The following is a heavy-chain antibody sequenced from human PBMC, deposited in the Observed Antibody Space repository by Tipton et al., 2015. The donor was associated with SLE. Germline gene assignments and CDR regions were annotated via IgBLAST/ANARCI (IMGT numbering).Heavy chain of an antibody. CDR3: ARYGTYDGSRYFQH. D-gene: IGHD1-26*01. CDR2: IYYSGST. J-gene: IGHJ1*01. CDR1: GGSFSAYY. V-gene: IGHV4-59*01. Sequence: LRLSCAVYGGSFSAYYWSWIRQPPGKGLEWIGYIYYSGSTNYNPSLKSRVTISVDTSKNQFSLKLSSVTAADTAVYYCARYGTYDGSRYFQHWGQGTLVTVSS.